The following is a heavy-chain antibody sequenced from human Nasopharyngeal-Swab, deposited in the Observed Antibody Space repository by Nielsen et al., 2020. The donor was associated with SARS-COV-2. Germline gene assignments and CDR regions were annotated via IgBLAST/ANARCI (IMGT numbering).Heavy chain of an antibody. J-gene: IGHJ4*02. CDR1: GFTFSSYA. CDR2: ISGSGGST. Sequence: GESLKISCAASGFTFSSYAMSWVRQAPGKGLEWVSAISGSGGSTYYADSVKGRFTISRDNSKNTLYLQMNSLRAEDTAVYYCTTDWLGYWGQGTLVTVSS. D-gene: IGHD5-12*01. CDR3: TTDWLGY. V-gene: IGHV3-23*01.